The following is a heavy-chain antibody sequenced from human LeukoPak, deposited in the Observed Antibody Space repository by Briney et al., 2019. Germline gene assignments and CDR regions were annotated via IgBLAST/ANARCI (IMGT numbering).Heavy chain of an antibody. CDR2: IRYDGSNK. CDR1: GFTFSSYG. Sequence: GGSLRLSCAASGFTFSSYGMHWVRQAPGKGLEWVAFIRYDGSNKYYADSVKGRFTISRDNSKNTLYLQMNSLRAEDTAIYYCAKDRGTSLRDAFDIWGQGTMVTVSS. D-gene: IGHD6-25*01. J-gene: IGHJ3*02. CDR3: AKDRGTSLRDAFDI. V-gene: IGHV3-30*02.